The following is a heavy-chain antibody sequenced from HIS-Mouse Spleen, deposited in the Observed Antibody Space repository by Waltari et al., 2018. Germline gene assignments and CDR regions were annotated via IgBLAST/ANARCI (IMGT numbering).Heavy chain of an antibody. CDR1: GFTFSSYA. D-gene: IGHD2-15*01. CDR3: ARAGGYCSGGSCYPFDY. Sequence: QVQLVESGGGVVQPGRSLRLSCAASGFTFSSYAMHWVRQAPGKGLEWIGSIYYSGSTYYNPSLKSRVTISVDTSKNQFSLKLSSVTAADTAVYYCARAGGYCSGGSCYPFDYWGQGTLVTVSS. J-gene: IGHJ4*02. CDR2: IYYSGST. V-gene: IGHV4-39*07.